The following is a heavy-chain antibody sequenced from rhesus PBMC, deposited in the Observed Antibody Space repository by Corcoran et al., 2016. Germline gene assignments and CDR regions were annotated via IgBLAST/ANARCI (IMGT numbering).Heavy chain of an antibody. J-gene: IGHJ4*01. CDR3: ARGEIGSTVLAY. CDR2: KISKRNGGTP. CDR1: GFTFSDSY. Sequence: EVQLVESGGGLVQPGGSLRLSCAASGFTFSDSYMTWVRQAPGKGPEWLGFKISKRNGGTPEYAASVKGRFSIAIDDAKSIATLQMNSLKTEDTAMYYCARGEIGSTVLAYWGQGVLVTVSS. V-gene: IGHV3S22*01. D-gene: IGHD5-12*01.